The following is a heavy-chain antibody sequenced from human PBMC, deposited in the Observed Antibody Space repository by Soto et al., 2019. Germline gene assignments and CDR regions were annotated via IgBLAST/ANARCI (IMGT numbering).Heavy chain of an antibody. V-gene: IGHV1-18*01. J-gene: IGHJ3*02. CDR2: ISAYNGNT. Sequence: ASVKVSCKASGYTFTSYGISWVRQAPGQGLEWMGWISAYNGNTNYAQKLQGRVTMTTDTSTSTAYMELRSLRSDDTAVYYCARVPTPYYDSSGYYEAGRRANAFDIWGQGTMVTVSS. CDR1: GYTFTSYG. D-gene: IGHD3-22*01. CDR3: ARVPTPYYDSSGYYEAGRRANAFDI.